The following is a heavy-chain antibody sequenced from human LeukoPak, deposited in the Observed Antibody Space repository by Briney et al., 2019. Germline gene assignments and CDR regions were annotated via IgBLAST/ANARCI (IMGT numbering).Heavy chain of an antibody. V-gene: IGHV4-38-2*02. Sequence: PSETLSLTCTVSGYSISSGYYWGWIRQPPGKGLEWIGSIYHSGSTYYNPSLKSRVTISIDMSAKQFSLRLSSVTAADTAVYYCARHNYYESTGYHYWGQGSLVTVSS. CDR3: ARHNYYESTGYHY. D-gene: IGHD3-22*01. J-gene: IGHJ4*02. CDR1: GYSISSGYY. CDR2: IYHSGST.